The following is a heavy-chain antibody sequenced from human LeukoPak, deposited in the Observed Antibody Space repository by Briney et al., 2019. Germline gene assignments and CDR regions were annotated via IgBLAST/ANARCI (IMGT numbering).Heavy chain of an antibody. J-gene: IGHJ4*02. V-gene: IGHV3-73*01. CDR1: GFTLSGSA. D-gene: IGHD3-9*01. CDR3: VTWLGPEEGDN. Sequence: PGGSLRLSCAASGFTLSGSAVHWVRQASGKGLEWVGRIRSKANSYATTYAASVKGRFTISRDDSKNTAYLQMNSLKTEDTAVYYCVTWLGPEEGDNWGQGTLVTVSS. CDR2: IRSKANSYAT.